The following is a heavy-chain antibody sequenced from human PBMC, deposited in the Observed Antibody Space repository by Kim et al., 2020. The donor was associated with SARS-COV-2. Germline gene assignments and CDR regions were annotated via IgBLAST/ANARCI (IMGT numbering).Heavy chain of an antibody. CDR1: GYTFNNYT. J-gene: IGHJ3*02. Sequence: ASVKVSCRASGYTFNNYTFHWVRQAPGQRLEWMGWISAGNGDTKSSQHFQGRVTLTRDTSASTAYMELSSLRSEDTAMYFCARFGVGAFDIWGQGTMVTVSA. CDR3: ARFGVGAFDI. CDR2: ISAGNGDT. V-gene: IGHV1-3*01. D-gene: IGHD3-10*01.